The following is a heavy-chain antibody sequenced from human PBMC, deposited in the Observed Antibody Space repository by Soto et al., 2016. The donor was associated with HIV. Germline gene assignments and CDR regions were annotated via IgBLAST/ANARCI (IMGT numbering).Heavy chain of an antibody. CDR1: GFIFSDYY. J-gene: IGHJ4*02. D-gene: IGHD3-10*01. Sequence: QVQLVESGGGLVKPGGSLRLSCAAPGFIFSDYYMSWIRQAPGKGLEWVSYISSSSSYTNYADSVKGRFTISRDNAKNSLYLQMNSLRAEDTAVYYCARARENYYGSLPYYFDYWGQGTLVTVSS. CDR2: ISSSSSYT. V-gene: IGHV3-11*05. CDR3: ARARENYYGSLPYYFDY.